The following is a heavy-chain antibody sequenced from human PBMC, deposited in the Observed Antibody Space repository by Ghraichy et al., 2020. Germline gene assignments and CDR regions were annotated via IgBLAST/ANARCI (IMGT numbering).Heavy chain of an antibody. CDR1: GFTFDDYA. CDR3: AKVIHPYGMDV. Sequence: GGSLRLSCAASGFTFDDYAMHWVRQAPGKGLEWVSGISWNSGSIGYADSVKGRFTISRDNAKNSLYLQMNSLRAEDTALYYCAKVIHPYGMDVWGQGTTVTVSS. V-gene: IGHV3-9*01. J-gene: IGHJ6*02. CDR2: ISWNSGSI.